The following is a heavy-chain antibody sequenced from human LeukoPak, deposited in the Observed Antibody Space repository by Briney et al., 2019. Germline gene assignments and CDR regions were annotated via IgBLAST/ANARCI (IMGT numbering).Heavy chain of an antibody. CDR2: ISYDGNNK. CDR3: AKDHCNGVSCYYFDS. Sequence: PGGSLRLSCAVSGFSLSAYGMHWVRQAPGKGLEWVAIISYDGNNKYYVDSVKGRFSISRDNSKNTLSLQMDSLRAEDTAVYYCAKDHCNGVSCYYFDSWGQGTLVTVSS. CDR1: GFSLSAYG. J-gene: IGHJ4*02. D-gene: IGHD2-15*01. V-gene: IGHV3-30*18.